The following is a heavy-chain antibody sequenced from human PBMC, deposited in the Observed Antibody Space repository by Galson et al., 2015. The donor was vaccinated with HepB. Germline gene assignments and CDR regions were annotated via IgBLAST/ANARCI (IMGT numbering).Heavy chain of an antibody. J-gene: IGHJ5*02. CDR3: AKGGPWRINMMINRLLGFDP. Sequence: SLRLSCAASGFTFSNYGIHWVRQAPGKGLEWMAVISYDGSYRYYADYVKGRFTVARDSSRSMLYLQMNSLIVEETAVYYCAKGGPWRINMMINRLLGFDPWGQGTLVTVSS. V-gene: IGHV3-30*18. CDR2: ISYDGSYR. CDR1: GFTFSNYG. D-gene: IGHD3-16*01.